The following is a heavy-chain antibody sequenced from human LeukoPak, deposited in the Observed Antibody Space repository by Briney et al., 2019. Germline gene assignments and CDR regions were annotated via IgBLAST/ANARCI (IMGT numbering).Heavy chain of an antibody. CDR1: GGSISGYY. D-gene: IGHD6-19*01. V-gene: IGHV4-59*08. CDR3: ARLASSGWSHCDY. CDR2: IYYSGRN. Sequence: PSETLSLTCTVSGGSISGYYWSWIRQPPGKGPERIGYIYYSGRNNYNPSLKSRVTISVDTSKNQFSLKMNSVTAADTAVYYCARLASSGWSHCDYWGQGTLVTVSS. J-gene: IGHJ4*02.